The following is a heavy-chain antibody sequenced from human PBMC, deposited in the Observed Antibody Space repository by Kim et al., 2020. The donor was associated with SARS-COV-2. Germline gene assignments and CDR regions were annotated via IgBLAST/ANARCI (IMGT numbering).Heavy chain of an antibody. J-gene: IGHJ4*02. Sequence: TGNARKFQGRVTMTSETSTSTVYMELSSLESEDTAVYYCARYVSGALDYWGQGTLVTVSS. V-gene: IGHV1-46*01. D-gene: IGHD3-10*01. CDR2: T. CDR3: ARYVSGALDY.